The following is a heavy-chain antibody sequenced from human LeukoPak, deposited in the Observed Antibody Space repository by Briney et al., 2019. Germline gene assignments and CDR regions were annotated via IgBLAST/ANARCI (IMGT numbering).Heavy chain of an antibody. V-gene: IGHV1-2*02. CDR2: INPNSGGT. J-gene: IGHJ4*02. CDR1: GYTFNAYY. CDR3: ASDSWQYSGYDYVHY. Sequence: ASVKVSCKTSGYTFNAYYMYWVRQAPGQGLEWMGWINPNSGGTNYAQKFQGRVTMTRDTSISTAYMELSRLRSDDTAVYYCASDSWQYSGYDYVHYWGQGTLVTVSS. D-gene: IGHD5-12*01.